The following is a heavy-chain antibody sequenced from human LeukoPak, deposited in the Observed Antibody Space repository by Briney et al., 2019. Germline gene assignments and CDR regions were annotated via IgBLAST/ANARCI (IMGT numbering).Heavy chain of an antibody. CDR3: ARVVDSGSPSEYFQH. D-gene: IGHD1-26*01. Sequence: SVKVSCKASGYTFTGYYMHWVRQAPGQGLEWMGWINPNSGGTNYAQKFQGRVTMTRDTSISTAYMELSRLRSDDTAVYYCARVVDSGSPSEYFQHWGQGTLVTVSS. J-gene: IGHJ1*01. CDR2: INPNSGGT. V-gene: IGHV1-2*02. CDR1: GYTFTGYY.